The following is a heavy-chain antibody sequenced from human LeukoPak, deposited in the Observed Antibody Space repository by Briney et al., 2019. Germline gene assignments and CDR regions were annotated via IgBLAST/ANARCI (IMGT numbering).Heavy chain of an antibody. D-gene: IGHD1-14*01. CDR2: IYYSGST. Sequence: SETLSLTCTVSGGSISSHYWSWIRQPPGKGLEWIGYIYYSGSTNYNPSLKSRVTISVDTSKNQFSLKLSSVTAADAAVYYCARVEPYNWFDPWGQGTLVTVSS. CDR1: GGSISSHY. CDR3: ARVEPYNWFDP. V-gene: IGHV4-59*11. J-gene: IGHJ5*02.